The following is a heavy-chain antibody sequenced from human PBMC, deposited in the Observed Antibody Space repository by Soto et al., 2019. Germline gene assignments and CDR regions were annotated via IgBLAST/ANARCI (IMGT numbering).Heavy chain of an antibody. V-gene: IGHV1-18*01. Sequence: ASVKVSCKASGYTFTSYGISWVRQAPGQGLEWMGWISAYNGNTNYAQKLQGRVTMTTDTPTSTAYMELRSLRSDDTAVYYCARDMTEYSSSSDAFDIWGQGTMVTVSS. D-gene: IGHD6-6*01. J-gene: IGHJ3*02. CDR3: ARDMTEYSSSSDAFDI. CDR1: GYTFTSYG. CDR2: ISAYNGNT.